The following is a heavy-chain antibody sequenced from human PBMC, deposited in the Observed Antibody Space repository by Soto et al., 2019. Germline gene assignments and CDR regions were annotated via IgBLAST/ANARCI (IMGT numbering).Heavy chain of an antibody. D-gene: IGHD1-26*01. V-gene: IGHV3-23*01. Sequence: GGSLRRSCAASGFTFSGVAMSCVRQAPGKVLEWVSAISGSGGTTHYADSVKGRFTISRDNSKNTLFLQMNSLRAEDTAVYSCAIDTPTSRSDFWGQGTMVTVSS. CDR2: ISGSGGTT. CDR1: GFTFSGVA. J-gene: IGHJ4*02. CDR3: AIDTPTSRSDF.